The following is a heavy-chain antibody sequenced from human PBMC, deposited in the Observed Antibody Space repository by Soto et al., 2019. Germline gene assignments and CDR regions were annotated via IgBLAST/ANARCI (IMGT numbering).Heavy chain of an antibody. J-gene: IGHJ4*02. D-gene: IGHD2-2*01. CDR1: GFTVSSNY. Sequence: GGSLRLSCAAPGFTVSSNYMSWVRQAPGKGLEWVSVIYSGGSTYYADSVKGRFTISRDNSKNTLYLQMNSLRAEDTAVYYCASENSSTLQGYFDYWGQGTLVTVSS. CDR2: IYSGGST. CDR3: ASENSSTLQGYFDY. V-gene: IGHV3-66*01.